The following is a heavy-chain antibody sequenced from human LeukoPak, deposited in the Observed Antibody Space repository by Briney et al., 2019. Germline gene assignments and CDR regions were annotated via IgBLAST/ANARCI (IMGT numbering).Heavy chain of an antibody. Sequence: ASVKVSCKASGYTFTGYYMHWVRQAPGQGLEWMGWINPNSGGTNYAQKFQGRVTMTRDTSISTAYMELSRLRSDDTAVYYCARALTAVAKFDPWGQGTLVTVSS. V-gene: IGHV1-2*02. CDR1: GYTFTGYY. CDR2: INPNSGGT. D-gene: IGHD6-19*01. CDR3: ARALTAVAKFDP. J-gene: IGHJ5*02.